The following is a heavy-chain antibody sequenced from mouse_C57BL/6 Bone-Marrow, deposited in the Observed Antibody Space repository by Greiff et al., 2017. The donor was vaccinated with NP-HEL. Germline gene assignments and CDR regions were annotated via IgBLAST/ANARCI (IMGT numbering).Heavy chain of an antibody. CDR1: GYTFTSYW. J-gene: IGHJ3*01. CDR3: ARHPPYYSNYAGFAY. V-gene: IGHV1-64*01. CDR2: IHPNSGST. D-gene: IGHD2-5*01. Sequence: VQLQQPGAELVKPGASVKLSCKASGYTFTSYWMHWVKQRPGQGLEWIGMIHPNSGSTNYNEKFKSKATLTVDKSSSTAYMQLSSLTSEDSAVYYCARHPPYYSNYAGFAYWGQGTLVTVSA.